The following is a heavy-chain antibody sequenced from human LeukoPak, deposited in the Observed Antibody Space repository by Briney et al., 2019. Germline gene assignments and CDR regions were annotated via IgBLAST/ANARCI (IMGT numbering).Heavy chain of an antibody. CDR1: DXX. CDR3: AGSRYDILTGYYSDY. CDR2: ISSSGSTI. Sequence: DXXXXXIRQAPGKGLEWVSYISSSGSTIYYADSVKGRFTISRDNAKNSLYLQMNSLRAEDTAVYYCAGSRYDILTGYYSDYWGQGTLVTVSS. J-gene: IGHJ4*02. D-gene: IGHD3-9*01. V-gene: IGHV3-11*01.